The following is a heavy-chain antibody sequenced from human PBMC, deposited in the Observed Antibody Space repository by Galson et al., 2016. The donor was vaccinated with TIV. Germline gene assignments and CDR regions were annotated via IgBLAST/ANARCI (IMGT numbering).Heavy chain of an antibody. D-gene: IGHD3-16*02. CDR3: ATVITFGGVIVYGRDYGMDV. J-gene: IGHJ6*02. Sequence: SLRLCCAASGFTFSNFWMHWVRQVPGKGLVWVSRIKTDGSRTDYVDSVKGRFTVSRDNVKNTVYLQMDSLRAEDTAVYYCATVITFGGVIVYGRDYGMDVWGQGTTVTVSS. V-gene: IGHV3-74*01. CDR1: GFTFSNFW. CDR2: IKTDGSRT.